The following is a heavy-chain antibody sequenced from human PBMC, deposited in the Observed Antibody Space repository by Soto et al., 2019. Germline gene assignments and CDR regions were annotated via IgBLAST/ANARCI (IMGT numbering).Heavy chain of an antibody. CDR3: ARGLFAARYYYYYGMDV. D-gene: IGHD6-6*01. CDR1: GGTFSSYA. Sequence: SVKVSCKASGGTFSSYAISWVRQAPGQGLEWMGGIIPIFGTANYAQKFQGRVTITADESTSTAYMELSSLRSEDTAVYYCARGLFAARYYYYYGMDVWGQGTTVTVSS. V-gene: IGHV1-69*13. CDR2: IIPIFGTA. J-gene: IGHJ6*02.